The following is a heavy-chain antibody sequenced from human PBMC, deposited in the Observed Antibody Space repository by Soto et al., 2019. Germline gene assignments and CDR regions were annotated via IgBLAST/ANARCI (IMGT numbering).Heavy chain of an antibody. D-gene: IGHD3-10*01. Sequence: EVQLVESGGGLVKPGGSLRLSCAASGFTFSSYSMNWVRQAPGKGLEWVSSISSSSSYIYYADSVKGRFTISRDNAKNSQYLQMNSLRAEDTAVYYCARVPMVRGVITPGGYYYYGMDVWGQGTTVTVSS. V-gene: IGHV3-21*01. CDR2: ISSSSSYI. CDR3: ARVPMVRGVITPGGYYYYGMDV. CDR1: GFTFSSYS. J-gene: IGHJ6*02.